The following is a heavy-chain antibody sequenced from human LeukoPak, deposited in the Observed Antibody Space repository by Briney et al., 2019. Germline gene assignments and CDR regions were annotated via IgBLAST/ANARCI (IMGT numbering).Heavy chain of an antibody. Sequence: PGGSLRLSCAASGFTFRSYSMNCVRQAPGKGLEWVSSISSSSSYIYYADSVKGRFTISRDNAKNSLYLQMNSLRAEDTAVYYCAGGQLVTNDAFDIWGQGTMVTVSS. J-gene: IGHJ3*02. CDR2: ISSSSSYI. V-gene: IGHV3-21*01. D-gene: IGHD6-13*01. CDR3: AGGQLVTNDAFDI. CDR1: GFTFRSYS.